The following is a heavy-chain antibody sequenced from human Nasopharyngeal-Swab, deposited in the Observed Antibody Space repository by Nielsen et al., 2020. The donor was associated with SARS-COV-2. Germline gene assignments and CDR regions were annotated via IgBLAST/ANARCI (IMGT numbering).Heavy chain of an antibody. CDR3: ARAGGGTRITIFGVVRVGAFDI. CDR2: ISSSGSTI. CDR1: GFTFSDYY. D-gene: IGHD3-3*01. J-gene: IGHJ3*02. Sequence: GGSLRLSCAASGFTFSDYYTSWIRQAPGKGLEWVSYISSSGSTIYYADSVKGRFTISRDNAKNSLYLQMNSLRAEDTAVYYCARAGGGTRITIFGVVRVGAFDIWGQGTMVTVSS. V-gene: IGHV3-11*01.